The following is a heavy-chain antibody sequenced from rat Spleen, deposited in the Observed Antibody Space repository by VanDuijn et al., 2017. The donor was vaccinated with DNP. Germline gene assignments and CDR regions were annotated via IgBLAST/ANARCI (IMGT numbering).Heavy chain of an antibody. D-gene: IGHD1-11*01. CDR1: GFSLTSNS. CDR3: ASDRLRWRRGFAY. V-gene: IGHV2-41*01. CDR2: IWNNGGT. J-gene: IGHJ3*01. Sequence: QVQLKESGPGLVQPSQTLSLTCTVSGFSLTSNSVSWFRQPPGKGLAWMGVIWNNGGTRYNSVLKSRMSIRKDTSKSQVFLKMNSLQTEDTATYYCASDRLRWRRGFAYWGKGTLVTVSS.